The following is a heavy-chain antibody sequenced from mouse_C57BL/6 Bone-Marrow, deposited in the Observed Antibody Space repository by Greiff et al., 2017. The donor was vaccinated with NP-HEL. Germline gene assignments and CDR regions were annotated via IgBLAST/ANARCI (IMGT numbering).Heavy chain of an antibody. Sequence: QVQLKESGAELAKPGASVKLSCEASGYTFTSYWMHWVKQRPGQGLEWIGYINPSSGYTKYNQKFKDKATLTADKSSSTAYMQLSSLTYEDSAVYYCARSAIYYYGSSYYWGQGTTLTVSS. CDR1: GYTFTSYW. V-gene: IGHV1-7*01. CDR2: INPSSGYT. CDR3: ARSAIYYYGSSYY. J-gene: IGHJ2*01. D-gene: IGHD1-1*01.